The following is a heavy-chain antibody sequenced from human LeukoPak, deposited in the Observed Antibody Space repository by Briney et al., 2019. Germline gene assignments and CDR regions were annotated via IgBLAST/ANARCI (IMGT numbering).Heavy chain of an antibody. Sequence: SETLSLTCAVYGGSFSGYYWSWIRQPPGKGLEWIGEIDHSGSTNYNPSLKSRVTISVDTSKNQFSLKLSSVTAADTAVYYCARLLQYQLLRLGYYYMDVWGKGTTVTVSS. J-gene: IGHJ6*03. CDR1: GGSFSGYY. V-gene: IGHV4-34*01. CDR3: ARLLQYQLLRLGYYYMDV. CDR2: IDHSGST. D-gene: IGHD2-2*01.